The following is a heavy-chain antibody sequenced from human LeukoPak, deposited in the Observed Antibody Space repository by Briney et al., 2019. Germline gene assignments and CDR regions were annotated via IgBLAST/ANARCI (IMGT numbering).Heavy chain of an antibody. V-gene: IGHV3-7*01. CDR2: IKQDGSEK. CDR3: ARSVELITLMLSPDY. Sequence: GGSLRLSCAASGFTFSSYEMNWVRQAPGKGLEWVANIKQDGSEKYYVDSLKGRFSISRDNAKNSLYLQMNGLRAEDTAVYYCARSVELITLMLSPDYWGQGTLVTVSS. D-gene: IGHD2-8*01. J-gene: IGHJ4*02. CDR1: GFTFSSYE.